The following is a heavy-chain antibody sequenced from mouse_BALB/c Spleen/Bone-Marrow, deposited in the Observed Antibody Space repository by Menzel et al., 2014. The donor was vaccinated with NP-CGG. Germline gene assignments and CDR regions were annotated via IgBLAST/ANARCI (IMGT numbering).Heavy chain of an antibody. CDR3: ARAGYDGYPWYFDV. CDR2: ISNLAYSI. V-gene: IGHV5-15*02. Sequence: DVQLVESGGGLVQPGGSRKLSCAASGFTFSDYGMAWVRPAPGKGPEWVAFISNLAYSIYYADTVTGRFTISRENAKNTLYLEISSLRSEDSAMYYCARAGYDGYPWYFDVWGAGTKVTVSS. D-gene: IGHD2-3*01. J-gene: IGHJ1*01. CDR1: GFTFSDYG.